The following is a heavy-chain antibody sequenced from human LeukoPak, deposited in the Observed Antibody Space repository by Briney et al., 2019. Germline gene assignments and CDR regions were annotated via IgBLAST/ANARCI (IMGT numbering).Heavy chain of an antibody. Sequence: SETLSLTCAVYGGSFSGYYWSWIRQPPGKGLEWIGEINHSGSTNYNPSLKSRATISVDTSKNQFSLKLSSVTAADTAVYYCARGRQGGQSLRYNWFDPWGQGTLVTVSS. CDR3: ARGRQGGQSLRYNWFDP. CDR2: INHSGST. J-gene: IGHJ5*02. CDR1: GGSFSGYY. D-gene: IGHD3-16*01. V-gene: IGHV4-34*01.